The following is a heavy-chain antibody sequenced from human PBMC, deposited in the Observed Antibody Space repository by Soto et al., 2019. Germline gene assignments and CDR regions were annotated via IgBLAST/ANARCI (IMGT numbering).Heavy chain of an antibody. CDR2: INAGNGNT. D-gene: IGHD6-6*01. Sequence: ASVKVSCKASGYTFTSYAMHWVRQAPGQRLEWMGWINAGNGNTKYSQKFQGRVTITRDTSTSTVYMELSSLRSEDTAVYYCARVRQLVGYFYYYMDVWGNGATVTVSS. J-gene: IGHJ6*03. CDR3: ARVRQLVGYFYYYMDV. V-gene: IGHV1-3*01. CDR1: GYTFTSYA.